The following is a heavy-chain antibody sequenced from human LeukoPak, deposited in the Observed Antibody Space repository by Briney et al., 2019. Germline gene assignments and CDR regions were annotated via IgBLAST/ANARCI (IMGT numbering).Heavy chain of an antibody. V-gene: IGHV1-18*01. Sequence: GASVKVSCKASGYAFTSYGISWVRQAPGQGLEWMGWISAYNGNTNYAQKLQGRVTMTTDTSTSTAYMELRSLRSDDTAVYYCARGDLEVAAAGNAYWGQGTLVTVSS. D-gene: IGHD6-13*01. CDR2: ISAYNGNT. CDR1: GYAFTSYG. J-gene: IGHJ4*02. CDR3: ARGDLEVAAAGNAY.